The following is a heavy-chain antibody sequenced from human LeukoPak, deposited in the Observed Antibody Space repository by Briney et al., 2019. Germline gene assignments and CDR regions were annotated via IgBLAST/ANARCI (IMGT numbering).Heavy chain of an antibody. CDR3: ARLHRPDYDFWSGYPFDP. V-gene: IGHV1-8*03. CDR2: MNPNSGNT. J-gene: IGHJ5*02. CDR1: GYTFTSYD. Sequence: ASVKVSCKASGYTFTSYDINWVRQATGRGLEWMGWMNPNSGNTGYAQKFQGRVTITRNTSISTAYMELSSLRSEDTAVYYCARLHRPDYDFWSGYPFDPWGQGTLVTVSS. D-gene: IGHD3-3*01.